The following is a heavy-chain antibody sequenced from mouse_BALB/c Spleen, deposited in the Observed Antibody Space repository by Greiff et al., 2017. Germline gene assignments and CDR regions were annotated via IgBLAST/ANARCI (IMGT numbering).Heavy chain of an antibody. CDR3: ARHASYYRYDEYAMDY. V-gene: IGHV5-12-2*01. CDR2: ISNGGGST. D-gene: IGHD2-14*01. J-gene: IGHJ4*01. CDR1: GFTFSSYT. Sequence: EVKVVESGGGLVQPGGSLKLSCAASGFTFSSYTMSWVRQTPEKRLEWVAYISNGGGSTYYPDTVKGRFTISRDNAKNTLYLQMSSLKSEDTAMYYCARHASYYRYDEYAMDYWGQGTSAT.